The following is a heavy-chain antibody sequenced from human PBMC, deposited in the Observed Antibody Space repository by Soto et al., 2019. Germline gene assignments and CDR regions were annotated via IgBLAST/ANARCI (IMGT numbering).Heavy chain of an antibody. D-gene: IGHD3-16*02. CDR1: GGTFSSYA. CDR3: ARGGDYVWGSYSYMWCYFDY. CDR2: IIPIFGTA. J-gene: IGHJ4*02. Sequence: GASVKVSCKASGGTFSSYAISWVRQAPGQGLEWMGGIIPIFGTANYAQKFQGRVTITADESTSTAYMELSSLRSEDTAVYYCARGGDYVWGSYSYMWCYFDYWGQGTLVTV. V-gene: IGHV1-69*13.